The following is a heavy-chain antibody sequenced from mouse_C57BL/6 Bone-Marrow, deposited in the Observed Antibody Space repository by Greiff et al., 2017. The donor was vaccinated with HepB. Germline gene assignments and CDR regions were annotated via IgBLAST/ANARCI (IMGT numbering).Heavy chain of an antibody. D-gene: IGHD2-3*01. CDR1: GFSFNTYA. V-gene: IGHV10-1*01. J-gene: IGHJ4*01. Sequence: EVQLVESGGGLVQPKGSLKLSCAASGFSFNTYAMNWVRQAPGKGLEWVARIRSKSNNYATYYADSVKDRFTISRADSESMLYLQMNNLKTEDTAMYYGGRQPDGYTGGAMDDWGQGTSVTVSS. CDR2: IRSKSNNYAT. CDR3: GRQPDGYTGGAMDD.